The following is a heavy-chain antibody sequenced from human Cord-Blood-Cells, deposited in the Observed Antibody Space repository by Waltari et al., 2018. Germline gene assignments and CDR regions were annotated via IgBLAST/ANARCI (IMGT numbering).Heavy chain of an antibody. CDR3: ARGQGYYDSSGYYYYYYGMDV. CDR2: INHSGSS. V-gene: IGHV4-34*01. CDR1: GGSFSGYY. J-gene: IGHJ6*02. Sequence: QVQLQQWGAGLLKPSETLSLTCAVYGGSFSGYYWSWIRQPPGKGLEWLGEINHSGSSHSHPSLRGRVHIAVETSKNQFSLKLSCVPAADTAVYYCARGQGYYDSSGYYYYYYGMDVWGQGTTVTVSS. D-gene: IGHD3-22*01.